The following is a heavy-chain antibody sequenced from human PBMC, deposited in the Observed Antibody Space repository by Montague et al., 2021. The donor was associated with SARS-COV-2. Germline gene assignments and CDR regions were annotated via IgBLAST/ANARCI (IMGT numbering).Heavy chain of an antibody. CDR2: ISYEGSIT. D-gene: IGHD3-3*01. Sequence: SLRLSCAASGFSFNNYAMHWVRQAPGKGLEWVALISYEGSITHHTDSLKGRFTISRDSSKNTLYLQMKSLRVEDTAVYFCARAQIFEVVTFYHGLDVWGQGTTVTVSS. CDR1: GFSFNNYA. CDR3: ARAQIFEVVTFYHGLDV. V-gene: IGHV3-30*04. J-gene: IGHJ6*02.